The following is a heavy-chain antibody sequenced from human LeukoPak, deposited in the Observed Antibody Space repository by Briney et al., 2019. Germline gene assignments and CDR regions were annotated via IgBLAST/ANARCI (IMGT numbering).Heavy chain of an antibody. Sequence: SETLSLTCTVSGGSITSYYRSWIRQSPGKGLEWIGYIYYSGSTNYNPSLKSRVTISVDTSKNQFSLKLSSVTAADTAVYYCARHVWLQPFDYWGQGTLVTVSS. CDR3: ARHVWLQPFDY. CDR1: GGSITSYY. V-gene: IGHV4-59*08. D-gene: IGHD3-9*01. CDR2: IYYSGST. J-gene: IGHJ4*02.